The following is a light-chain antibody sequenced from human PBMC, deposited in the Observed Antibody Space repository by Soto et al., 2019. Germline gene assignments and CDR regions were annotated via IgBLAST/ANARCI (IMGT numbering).Light chain of an antibody. V-gene: IGKV3-20*01. CDR3: QQYGSSPRFT. CDR1: QSVSSGY. CDR2: GAS. Sequence: EIVLTQSPGTLSLSPGERATLSCRASQSVSSGYLDWYQQKPGQAPRLLIYGASSRATGIPDRFSGSGSGTDFTLTISRLEPDDFSVYYCQQYGSSPRFTFGPGTKVDIK. J-gene: IGKJ3*01.